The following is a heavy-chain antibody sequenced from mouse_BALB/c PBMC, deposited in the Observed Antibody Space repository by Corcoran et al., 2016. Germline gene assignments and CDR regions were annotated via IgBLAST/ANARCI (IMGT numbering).Heavy chain of an antibody. CDR3: ARPVGSPYAMDY. J-gene: IGHJ4*01. CDR1: RFDFSRYW. CDR2: INPDSSTI. V-gene: IGHV4-1*02. Sequence: EKLLESGVGLVHPGGSLKLSCAVSRFDFSRYWMSWVRQPQGKGLEWIGEINPDSSTINYTPSLKDKFIISRDNAKNTLYLQMSKVRSEYTALYYCARPVGSPYAMDYWGQGTSVTVSS.